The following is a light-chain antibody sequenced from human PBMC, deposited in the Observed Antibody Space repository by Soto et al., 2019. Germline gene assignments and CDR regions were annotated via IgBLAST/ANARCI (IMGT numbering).Light chain of an antibody. CDR3: QQSYSSSAFT. J-gene: IGKJ3*01. V-gene: IGKV1-39*01. CDR2: AAS. CDR1: QSISNF. Sequence: DIRMTQSPSSLSASVGDRVSITCRASQSISNFLNWYQQKPGKAPKLLIYAASNLHSGVPSRFSGSESGTEFTLTITSLQPEDFATYYCQQSYSSSAFTFGPGTKVDVK.